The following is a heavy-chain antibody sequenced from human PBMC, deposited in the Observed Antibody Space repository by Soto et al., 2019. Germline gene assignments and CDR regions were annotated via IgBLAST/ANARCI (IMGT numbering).Heavy chain of an antibody. J-gene: IGHJ3*02. Sequence: GGSLRLSCAASGFTFSSYGMHWVRQAPGKGLEWVAVISYDGSNKYYADSVEGRFTISRDNSKNTLYLQMNSLRAEDTAVYYCARNRHSNYYDSSGYPDAFDIWGQGTMVTVPS. D-gene: IGHD3-22*01. CDR3: ARNRHSNYYDSSGYPDAFDI. CDR1: GFTFSSYG. V-gene: IGHV3-30*03. CDR2: ISYDGSNK.